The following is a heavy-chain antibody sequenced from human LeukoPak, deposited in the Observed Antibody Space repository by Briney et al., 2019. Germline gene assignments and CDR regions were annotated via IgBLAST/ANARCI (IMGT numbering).Heavy chain of an antibody. J-gene: IGHJ2*01. V-gene: IGHV4-59*08. CDR2: IYYSGST. D-gene: IGHD3-16*02. CDR3: ARHEAALNDYVWGSYRHNWYFDL. CDR1: GGSISSYY. Sequence: PSETLSLTCTVSGGSISSYYWSWIRQPPGKGLEWIGYIYYSGSTNYNPSLKSRVTISVDTSKNQFSLKLSSVTAADTAVYYCARHEAALNDYVWGSYRHNWYFDLWGRGTLVTVSS.